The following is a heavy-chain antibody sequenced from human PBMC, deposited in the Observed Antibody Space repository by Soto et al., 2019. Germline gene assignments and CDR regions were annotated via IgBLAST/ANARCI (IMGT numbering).Heavy chain of an antibody. CDR2: IIPIFGTA. V-gene: IGHV1-69*13. CDR3: ARAAVGGEYYYFDY. D-gene: IGHD2-15*01. J-gene: IGHJ4*02. CDR1: GGTFSSYA. Sequence: SAVKVSCKASGGTFSSYAISWVRQAPGQRLEWMGGIIPIFGTANYAQKFQGRVTITADESTSTAYMELSSLRSEDTAVYYCARAAVGGEYYYFDYWGQGTLVTVSS.